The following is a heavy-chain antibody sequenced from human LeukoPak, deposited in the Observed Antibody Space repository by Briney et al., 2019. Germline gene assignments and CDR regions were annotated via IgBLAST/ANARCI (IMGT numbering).Heavy chain of an antibody. CDR2: INPNSGGT. CDR1: GYTFTGYY. V-gene: IGHV1-2*02. Sequence: GASVKVSCKASGYTFTGYYMHWVRQAPGQGLEWMGWINPNSGGTNYAQKFQGRVTMTRDTSISTAYMELSRLRSDDTAVYYCARERGNSGHKSYYYYYMDVWGKGTTVTVSS. CDR3: ARERGNSGHKSYYYYYMDV. J-gene: IGHJ6*03. D-gene: IGHD6-19*01.